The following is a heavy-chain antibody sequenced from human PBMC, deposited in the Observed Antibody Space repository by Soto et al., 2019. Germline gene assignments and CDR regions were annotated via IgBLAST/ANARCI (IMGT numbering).Heavy chain of an antibody. CDR2: IYHSGST. V-gene: IGHV4-4*02. D-gene: IGHD2-15*01. J-gene: IGHJ4*02. Sequence: SETLSLTCAVSSGSISSSNWWSWVRQPPGKGLEWIGEIYHSGSTNYNPSLKSRVTISVDKSKNQFSLKLSSVTAADTAVYYCARGYCSGGSCYPPLDYWGQGTLVTVSS. CDR3: ARGYCSGGSCYPPLDY. CDR1: SGSISSSNW.